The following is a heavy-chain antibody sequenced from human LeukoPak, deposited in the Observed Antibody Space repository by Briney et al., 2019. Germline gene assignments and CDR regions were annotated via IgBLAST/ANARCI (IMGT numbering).Heavy chain of an antibody. CDR2: IKQDGSDK. CDR1: GFTFTDWW. CDR3: ARGGYSSSWYWVY. V-gene: IGHV3-7*01. Sequence: GGSLRLSCAAYGFTFTDWWMTWVRHLPGKGREWVANIKQDGSDKYYVDSVKGRLTIARDNAHNSLYLQMNSLRAEDTAVYYCARGGYSSSWYWVYWGQGTLVTVSS. D-gene: IGHD6-13*01. J-gene: IGHJ4*02.